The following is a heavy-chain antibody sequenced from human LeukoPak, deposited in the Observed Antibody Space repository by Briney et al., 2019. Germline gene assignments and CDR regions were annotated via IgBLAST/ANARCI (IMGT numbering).Heavy chain of an antibody. D-gene: IGHD3-22*01. CDR1: GFTFSSYA. J-gene: IGHJ4*02. V-gene: IGHV3-23*01. Sequence: GGSLRLSCAASGFTFSSYAMSWVRQAPGEGLEWVSAISGSGGSTYYADSVKGRFTISRDNSENTLYLQMNSLRAEDTAVYYCAKDREVTMIVVVITDFDYWGQGTLVTVSS. CDR3: AKDREVTMIVVVITDFDY. CDR2: ISGSGGST.